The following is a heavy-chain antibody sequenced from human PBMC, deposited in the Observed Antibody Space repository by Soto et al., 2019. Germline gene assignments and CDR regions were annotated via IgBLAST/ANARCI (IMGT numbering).Heavy chain of an antibody. Sequence: GGSLRLSCAASGFTFSSYGMHWVRQAPGKGLEWVAVIWYDGSNKYYADSVKGRFTISRDNSKNTLYLQMNSLRAEDTAVYYCARDHGGELPAAFDIWGQGTMVTVSS. D-gene: IGHD3-16*01. J-gene: IGHJ3*02. CDR3: ARDHGGELPAAFDI. CDR1: GFTFSSYG. CDR2: IWYDGSNK. V-gene: IGHV3-33*01.